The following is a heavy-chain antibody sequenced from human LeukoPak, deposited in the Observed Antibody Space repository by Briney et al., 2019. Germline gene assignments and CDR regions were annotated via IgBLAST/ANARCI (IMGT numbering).Heavy chain of an antibody. CDR1: GGSISSSSYY. V-gene: IGHV4-39*01. J-gene: IGHJ4*02. Sequence: SETMSLTCTVSGGSISSSSYYWGWIRQPPGKGLEWIGSIYYSGSTYYNPSLKSRVTISVDKSKNQFSLKLSSVTAADTAVYYCARECTNGVCYLDYWGQGTLVTVSS. CDR3: ARECTNGVCYLDY. D-gene: IGHD2-8*01. CDR2: IYYSGST.